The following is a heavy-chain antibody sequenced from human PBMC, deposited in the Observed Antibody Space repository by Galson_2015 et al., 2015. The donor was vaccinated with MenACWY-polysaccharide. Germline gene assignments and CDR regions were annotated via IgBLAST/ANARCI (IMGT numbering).Heavy chain of an antibody. V-gene: IGHV4-59*01. CDR3: VAELYQAPFGWFDP. CDR2: MHTSGRS. J-gene: IGHJ5*02. Sequence: ETLSLTCTVSGGSISSYYWGWIRQSPGQGLEWIGYMHTSGRSNYNPSLKSRVTISVDTSKKEFFLKLSSVTAADTAVYYCVAELYQAPFGWFDPWGQGTQVIVSS. D-gene: IGHD2-2*01. CDR1: GGSISSYY.